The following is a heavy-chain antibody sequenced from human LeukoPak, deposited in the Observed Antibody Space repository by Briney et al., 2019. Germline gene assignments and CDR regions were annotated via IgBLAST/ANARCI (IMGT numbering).Heavy chain of an antibody. V-gene: IGHV3-23*01. CDR3: AKDSLELSDY. Sequence: GGSLRLSCAASGFTFSSYAMSWVRQAPEKGREWVSAISGSGGSTYYADSVKGRFTISRDNSKNTLYLQMNSLRAEDTAVYYCAKDSLELSDYWGQGTLVTVSS. D-gene: IGHD1-7*01. CDR1: GFTFSSYA. J-gene: IGHJ4*02. CDR2: ISGSGGST.